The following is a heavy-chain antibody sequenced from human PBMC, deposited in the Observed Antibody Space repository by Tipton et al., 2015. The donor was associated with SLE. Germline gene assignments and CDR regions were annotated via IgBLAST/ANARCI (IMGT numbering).Heavy chain of an antibody. Sequence: TLSLTCAVYGGSFSGYYWSWIRQPPGKGLEWIGEINPSGSTNYNPSLKSRVTISVDTSKNQFSLKLSSVTAADTAVYYCARRGAGYSSSWTDAFDIWGQGTMVTVSS. CDR2: INPSGST. J-gene: IGHJ3*02. V-gene: IGHV4-34*01. CDR1: GGSFSGYY. D-gene: IGHD6-13*01. CDR3: ARRGAGYSSSWTDAFDI.